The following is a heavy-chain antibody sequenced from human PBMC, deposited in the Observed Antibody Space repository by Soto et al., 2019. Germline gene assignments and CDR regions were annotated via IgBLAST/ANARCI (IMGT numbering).Heavy chain of an antibody. CDR2: ISGSGGST. CDR1: GFTFSSYA. V-gene: IGHV3-23*01. Sequence: GSLRLSCAASGFTFSSYAMSWVRQAPGKGLEWVSAISGSGGSTYYADSVKGRFTISRDNSKNTLYLQMNSLRAEDTAVYYCATLRFLEWLSSYYFDYWGQGTLVTVSS. CDR3: ATLRFLEWLSSYYFDY. J-gene: IGHJ4*02. D-gene: IGHD3-3*01.